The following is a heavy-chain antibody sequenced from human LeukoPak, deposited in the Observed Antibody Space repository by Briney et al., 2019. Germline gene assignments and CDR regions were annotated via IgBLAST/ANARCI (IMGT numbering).Heavy chain of an antibody. D-gene: IGHD5-24*01. V-gene: IGHV1-8*01. CDR3: ARGGDGYSPFDY. Sequence: ASVKVSCKAPGYTFTSYDINWVRQATGQGLEWMGWMNPNSGNTGYAQKFQGRVTMTRNTSISTAYMGLSSLRSEDTAVYYCARGGDGYSPFDYWGQGTLVTVSS. J-gene: IGHJ4*02. CDR1: GYTFTSYD. CDR2: MNPNSGNT.